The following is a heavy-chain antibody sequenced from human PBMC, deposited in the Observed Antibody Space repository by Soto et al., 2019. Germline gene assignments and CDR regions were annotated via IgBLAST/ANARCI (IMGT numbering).Heavy chain of an antibody. CDR3: GRLRGYCSSTSCYGYYGMDV. Sequence: ASETLSLTCTVSGGSISGYYWSWIRQPPGKGLEWIGYVWYDGSTNYNPSLKSRVTISVDTSKNQFSLKVSSVTAADTAVYYCGRLRGYCSSTSCYGYYGMDVWGQGTTVTVSS. CDR2: VWYDGST. CDR1: GGSISGYY. J-gene: IGHJ6*02. D-gene: IGHD2-2*01. V-gene: IGHV4-59*08.